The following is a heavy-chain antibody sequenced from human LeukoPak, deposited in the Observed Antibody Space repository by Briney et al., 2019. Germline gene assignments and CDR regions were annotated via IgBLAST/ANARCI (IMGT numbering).Heavy chain of an antibody. D-gene: IGHD3-22*01. CDR3: ARDRRYYDSSGYSDFDY. Sequence: SVKVSCKASGGTSSSYAISWVRQAPGQGLEWMGGIIPIFGTANYAQKFQGRVTITADESTSTAYMELSSLRSEDTAVYYCARDRRYYDSSGYSDFDYWGQGTLVTVSS. CDR2: IIPIFGTA. CDR1: GGTSSSYA. V-gene: IGHV1-69*13. J-gene: IGHJ4*02.